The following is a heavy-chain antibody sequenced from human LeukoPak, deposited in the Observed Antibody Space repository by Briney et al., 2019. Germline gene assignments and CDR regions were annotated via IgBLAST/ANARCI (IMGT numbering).Heavy chain of an antibody. CDR1: GGSISSGGYY. V-gene: IGHV4-30-2*01. D-gene: IGHD6-19*01. CDR3: ARFGSGPKLAVAGLDYFDY. Sequence: SQTLSLTCTVSGGSISSGGYYWSWIRQPPGKGLEWIGESNHSGSTNYNPSLKSRVTISVDTSKNQFSLKLSSVTAADTAVYYCARFGSGPKLAVAGLDYFDYWGQGTLVTVS. J-gene: IGHJ4*02. CDR2: SNHSGST.